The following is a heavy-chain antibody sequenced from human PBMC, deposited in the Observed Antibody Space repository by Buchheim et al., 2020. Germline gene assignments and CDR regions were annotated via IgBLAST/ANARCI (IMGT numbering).Heavy chain of an antibody. J-gene: IGHJ2*01. D-gene: IGHD6-19*01. CDR2: INPSDGSA. V-gene: IGHV1-46*01. CDR1: GYAFMNYY. Sequence: QVQLVQSGAEVKKPGASVKVSCKASGYAFMNYYMHWVRQAPGQGLEWMGIINPSDGSASYAQTFQDRVTLTRDTSPTTVYLKLMSLRSEDTAVYYCARDISSALRYFDLWGRGTL. CDR3: ARDISSALRYFDL.